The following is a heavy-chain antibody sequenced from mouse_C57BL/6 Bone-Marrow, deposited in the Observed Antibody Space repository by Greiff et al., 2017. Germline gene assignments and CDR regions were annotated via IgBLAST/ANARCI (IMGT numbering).Heavy chain of an antibody. CDR1: GYTFPSYW. J-gene: IGHJ4*01. D-gene: IGHD1-1*01. CDR2: IDPSDSYT. CDR3: ARDGTTVVADYYAMDY. Sequence: QVQLKQPGAELVMPGASVKLSCKASGYTFPSYWMHWVKQRPGQGLEWIGEIDPSDSYTNYNQKFKGKSTLTVDKSSSTAYMQLSSLTSEDSAVYYCARDGTTVVADYYAMDYWGQGTSVTVSS. V-gene: IGHV1-69*01.